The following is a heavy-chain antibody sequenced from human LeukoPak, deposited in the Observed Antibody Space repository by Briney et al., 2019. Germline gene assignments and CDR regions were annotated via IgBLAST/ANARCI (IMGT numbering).Heavy chain of an antibody. CDR2: IYYSGYT. V-gene: IGHV4-39*07. CDR3: ARKHLVVISSNWFDP. J-gene: IGHJ5*02. Sequence: SETLSLTCTVSDGSISSSNYYWGWIRQPPGKGLEWIGSIYYSGYTYYNPSLKSRVTISVDTSKNQFSLKLSSVTAADTAVYYCARKHLVVISSNWFDPWGQGTLVTVSS. CDR1: DGSISSSNYY. D-gene: IGHD3-22*01.